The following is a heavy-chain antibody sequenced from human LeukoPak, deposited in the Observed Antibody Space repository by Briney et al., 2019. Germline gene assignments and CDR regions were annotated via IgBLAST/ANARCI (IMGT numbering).Heavy chain of an antibody. D-gene: IGHD2-2*01. CDR3: AKDFCSTSCYDGYNWFDP. CDR1: GFTFDDYA. Sequence: PGGSLRLFCAASGFTFDDYAMHWVRQAPGKGLEWVSGISWNSGSIGYADSVKGRFTISRDNAKDSLYLQMNSLRAEDTAVYYCAKDFCSTSCYDGYNWFDPWGQGTLVTVSS. J-gene: IGHJ5*02. CDR2: ISWNSGSI. V-gene: IGHV3-9*01.